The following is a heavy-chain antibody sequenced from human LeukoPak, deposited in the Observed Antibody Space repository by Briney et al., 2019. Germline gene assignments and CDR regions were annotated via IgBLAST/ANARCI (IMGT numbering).Heavy chain of an antibody. D-gene: IGHD1-26*01. CDR2: ISHSDATI. CDR3: ARGSIVGATRPFDY. Sequence: PGGSLRLSCADSGFTFSNYYMTWIRQAPGKGLEWISYISHSDATIYYADSVKGRFTISRDNAKNSLYLQMNSLRAEDTAVYFCARGSIVGATRPFDYWGQGTLVTVSS. CDR1: GFTFSNYY. J-gene: IGHJ4*02. V-gene: IGHV3-11*04.